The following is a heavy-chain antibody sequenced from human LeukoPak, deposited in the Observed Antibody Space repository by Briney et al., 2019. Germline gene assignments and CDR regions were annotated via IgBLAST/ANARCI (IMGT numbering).Heavy chain of an antibody. CDR3: ARGPVADFDY. Sequence: SETLSLTCTVSGGSISSHYWSWIRQPTGKGLEWIGYIYYSGSTNYNPSLKSRPTISVDTSKNQFSLKLSSVTAADTAVYYCARGPVADFDYWGQGTLVTVSS. D-gene: IGHD6-19*01. J-gene: IGHJ4*02. CDR2: IYYSGST. CDR1: GGSISSHY. V-gene: IGHV4-59*11.